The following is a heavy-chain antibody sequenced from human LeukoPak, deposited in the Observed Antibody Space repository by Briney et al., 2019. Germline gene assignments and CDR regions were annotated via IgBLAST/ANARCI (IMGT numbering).Heavy chain of an antibody. Sequence: PVGSLRLSCAASGFTFSTYYMSWVRQAPGKGLEWVSGIYGGGNSYYAESVTGRFTISRDNSRNTLHLQMNSLRGEDTPLYYCARELPVGATIDSWGQGTLFTVSS. J-gene: IGHJ4*02. CDR2: IYGGGNS. CDR3: ARELPVGATIDS. CDR1: GFTFSTYY. D-gene: IGHD1-26*01. V-gene: IGHV3-66*02.